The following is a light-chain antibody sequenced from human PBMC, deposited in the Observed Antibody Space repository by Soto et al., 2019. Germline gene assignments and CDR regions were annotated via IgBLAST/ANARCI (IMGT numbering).Light chain of an antibody. CDR2: GAT. J-gene: IGKJ5*01. V-gene: IGKV3-20*01. Sequence: EIVLTQSPGTLSLSPGERATLSCRASQSFSSSYLTWYQHEPGQAPRLLIYGATGRATGTPDRFSGSGSGTDFTLTISRLEPEDFAVYYCQQYGTSITFGQGTRLEI. CDR1: QSFSSSY. CDR3: QQYGTSIT.